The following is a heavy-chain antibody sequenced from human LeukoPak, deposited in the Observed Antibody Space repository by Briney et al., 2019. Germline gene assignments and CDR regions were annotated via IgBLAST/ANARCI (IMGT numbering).Heavy chain of an antibody. CDR2: VSAGHHA. V-gene: IGHV3-13*01. D-gene: IGHD5-18*01. CDR1: GFTLGGHD. CDR3: VREARGYHYTYFDY. J-gene: IGHJ4*02. Sequence: GGSLRLSCTASGFTLGGHDMHWVRQTTGDGLEWVAAVSAGHHAFYAGFVRRRFTVSREDAKNSLYPQMNSLRAGDTAVYYCVREARGYHYTYFDYWGQGSLVTVSS.